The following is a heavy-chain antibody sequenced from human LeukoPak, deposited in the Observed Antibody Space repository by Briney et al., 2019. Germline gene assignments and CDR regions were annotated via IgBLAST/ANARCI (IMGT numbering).Heavy chain of an antibody. J-gene: IGHJ5*02. CDR3: ARVVNEKTTELSQYYYDSSGYYRLRGWFDP. CDR2: INHSGST. CDR1: GGSFSGYY. D-gene: IGHD3-22*01. Sequence: PSETLSLTCAVYGGSFSGYYWSWIRQPPGKGLEWLGEINHSGSTNYNPSLKSRVTISIDTSKNQFSLKLSSVTAADTAVYYCARVVNEKTTELSQYYYDSSGYYRLRGWFDPWGQGTLVTVSS. V-gene: IGHV4-34*01.